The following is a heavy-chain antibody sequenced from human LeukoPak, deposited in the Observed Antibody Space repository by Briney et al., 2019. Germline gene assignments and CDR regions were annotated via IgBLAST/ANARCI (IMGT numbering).Heavy chain of an antibody. CDR3: ATRYSYGRYYYYYMDV. V-gene: IGHV3-23*01. Sequence: GGSLRLSCAASGFTFSSYAMSWVRQAPGKGLEWVSAISGSGGSTYYADSVKGRFTISRDNSKNTLYLQMNSLRAEDTAVYYCATRYSYGRYYYYYMDVWGKGTTVTVSS. D-gene: IGHD5-18*01. CDR2: ISGSGGST. J-gene: IGHJ6*03. CDR1: GFTFSSYA.